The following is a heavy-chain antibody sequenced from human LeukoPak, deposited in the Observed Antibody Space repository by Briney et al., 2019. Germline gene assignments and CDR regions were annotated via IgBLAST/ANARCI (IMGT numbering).Heavy chain of an antibody. CDR3: ARDWPPRGNWFDP. J-gene: IGHJ5*02. Sequence: ASVKVSCKASGGTFSSYAISWVRQAPGQGLEWMGGIIPIFGTANYAQKFQGRVTITADESTSTAYMELSSLRSEDTAVYYCARDWPPRGNWFDPWGQGTLVTVSS. CDR2: IIPIFGTA. V-gene: IGHV1-69*01. CDR1: GGTFSSYA.